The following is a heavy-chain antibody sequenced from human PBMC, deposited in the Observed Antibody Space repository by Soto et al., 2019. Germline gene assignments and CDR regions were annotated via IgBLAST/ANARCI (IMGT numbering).Heavy chain of an antibody. J-gene: IGHJ6*02. V-gene: IGHV3-43*01. D-gene: IGHD3-16*01. CDR2: ITWNGANT. CDR1: GFRFDEYN. Sequence: GGSLRLSCAASGFRFDEYNMHWVRQAPGKGLEWLSLITWNGANTYYVDSVKGRFTISRDGTTKSVSLQMTSLKREDTGLYYCARETLSYGSALDVWGQGTTVTVSS. CDR3: ARETLSYGSALDV.